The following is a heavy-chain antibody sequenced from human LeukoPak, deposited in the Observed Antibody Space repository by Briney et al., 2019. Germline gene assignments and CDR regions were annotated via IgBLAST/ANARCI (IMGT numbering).Heavy chain of an antibody. CDR2: ISYDGSNK. CDR3: ARDTRRSSTSQGGWFDP. Sequence: PGRSLRLSCAASGFTFSSYAMHWVRQAPGKGLEWVAVISYDGSNKYYADSVKGRFTISRDNSKNTLYLQMNSLRAEDTAVYYCARDTRRSSTSQGGWFDPWGQGTLVTVSS. D-gene: IGHD2-2*01. V-gene: IGHV3-30-3*01. CDR1: GFTFSSYA. J-gene: IGHJ5*02.